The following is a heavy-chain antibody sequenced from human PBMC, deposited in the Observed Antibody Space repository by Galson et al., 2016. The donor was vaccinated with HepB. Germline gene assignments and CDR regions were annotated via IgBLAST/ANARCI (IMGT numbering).Heavy chain of an antibody. D-gene: IGHD3-16*01. CDR2: INQDGTTK. Sequence: SLRLSCAASGFTFSTNWMAWFRRAPERGLEWVANINQDGTTKNYVDSVRGRFTISRDNAQNSLFLQVSSLRTEDTGVYYCATDVLGGASDIWGQGTMITVS. V-gene: IGHV3-7*01. CDR3: ATDVLGGASDI. CDR1: GFTFSTNW. J-gene: IGHJ3*02.